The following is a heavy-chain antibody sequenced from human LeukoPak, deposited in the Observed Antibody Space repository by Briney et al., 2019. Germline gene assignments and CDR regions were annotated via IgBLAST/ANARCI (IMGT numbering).Heavy chain of an antibody. J-gene: IGHJ4*02. CDR2: INHSGST. CDR1: GGSFSGYY. V-gene: IGHV4-34*01. CDR3: ARGRGSSWPFGY. Sequence: SETLSLTCAVYGGSFSGYYWSWTRQPPGKGLEWIGEINHSGSTNYNPSLKSRVTISVDASKNQFSLKLSSVTAADTAVYYCARGRGSSWPFGYWGQGTLVTVSS. D-gene: IGHD6-13*01.